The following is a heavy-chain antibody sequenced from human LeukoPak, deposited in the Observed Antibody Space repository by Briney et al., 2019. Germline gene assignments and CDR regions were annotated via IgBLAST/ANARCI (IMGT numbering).Heavy chain of an antibody. CDR2: ISDSGTT. J-gene: IGHJ4*02. CDR1: IESFSGYR. Sequence: PSETLSLTCAVYIESFSGYRWNWIRQTPGKGLEWIGEISDSGTTNINPSLRRRVSLSIDTSKNQFSLDMRSMTAADTAVYYCARGRTFDYWGQGTLVTVSS. CDR3: ARGRTFDY. V-gene: IGHV4-34*01.